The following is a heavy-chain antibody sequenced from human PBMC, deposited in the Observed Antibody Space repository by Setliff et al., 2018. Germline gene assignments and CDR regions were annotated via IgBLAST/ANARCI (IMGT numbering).Heavy chain of an antibody. CDR1: GFTFSSYW. CDR3: ARDLGYDFWSGYDYYFDY. J-gene: IGHJ4*02. CDR2: IKQDGSEK. Sequence: PGGSLRFSCAASGFTFSSYWMSWVRQAPGKGLEWVANIKQDGSEKYYVDSVKGRFTISRDNAKNSLYLQMNSLRAEDTAVYYCARDLGYDFWSGYDYYFDYWGQGTLVTVSS. D-gene: IGHD3-3*01. V-gene: IGHV3-7*01.